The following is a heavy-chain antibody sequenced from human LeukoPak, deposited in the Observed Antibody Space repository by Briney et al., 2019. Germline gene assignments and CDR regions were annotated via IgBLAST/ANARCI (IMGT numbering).Heavy chain of an antibody. V-gene: IGHV3-21*01. CDR3: ARDRYYYDSSGYYP. Sequence: GGSLRLSCAASGFTFSSYSMNWVRQAPGKGLEWVSCISSSSYIYYADSVKGRFTISRDNAKNSLYLQMNSLRAEDTAVYYCARDRYYYDSSGYYPWGQGTLVTVSS. CDR1: GFTFSSYS. CDR2: ISSSSYI. J-gene: IGHJ5*02. D-gene: IGHD3-22*01.